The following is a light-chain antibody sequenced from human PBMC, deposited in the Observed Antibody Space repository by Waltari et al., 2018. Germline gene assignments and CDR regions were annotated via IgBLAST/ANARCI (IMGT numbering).Light chain of an antibody. J-gene: IGLJ1*01. CDR1: GTAVGVYGS. Sequence: QSPLTQPASVSGSPGQSVSISCTGTGTAVGVYGSVPWYQQFPGKAPKLMIYEVSYRPSGVSSRFSGSKSGNTASLTISGLQAEDEAVYYCSSHTSTVPHVFGTGTKVTVV. CDR2: EVS. V-gene: IGLV2-14*01. CDR3: SSHTSTVPHV.